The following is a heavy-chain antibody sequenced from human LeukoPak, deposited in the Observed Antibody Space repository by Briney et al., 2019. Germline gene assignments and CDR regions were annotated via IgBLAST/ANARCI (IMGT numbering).Heavy chain of an antibody. D-gene: IGHD4-17*01. V-gene: IGHV3-66*02. CDR1: GFTVSSNY. J-gene: IGHJ5*02. CDR2: IYSGGST. Sequence: GGSLRLSCAASGFTVSSNYMSWVRQAPGKGLEWVSVIYSGGSTYYADSVKGRFTISRDNSKNTLYLQMNSLRAEDTAVYYCARLRQRSWFDPWGQGTLVTVST. CDR3: ARLRQRSWFDP.